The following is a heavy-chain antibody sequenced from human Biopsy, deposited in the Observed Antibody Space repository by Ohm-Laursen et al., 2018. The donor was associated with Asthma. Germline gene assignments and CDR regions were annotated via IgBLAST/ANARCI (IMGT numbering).Heavy chain of an antibody. J-gene: IGHJ5*02. Sequence: TLSLTCTVYGGYLTGHYWNWIRQHPVKGLEWIGYIYYSGGTYYNPSLKSRVSISLDTSKNQFSLSLTSVTAADTAVYYCARTTYGDDGFDPWGQGTLVTVSS. D-gene: IGHD4-17*01. CDR2: IYYSGGT. CDR1: GGYLTGHY. CDR3: ARTTYGDDGFDP. V-gene: IGHV4-31*03.